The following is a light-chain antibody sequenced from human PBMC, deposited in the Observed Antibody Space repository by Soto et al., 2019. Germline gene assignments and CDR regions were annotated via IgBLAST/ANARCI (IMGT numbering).Light chain of an antibody. CDR2: EDN. Sequence: QSVLTQPPSVSAAPGQKVTISCSGSSPNIGSNYVSWYQQLPGTAPKLLIYEDNKRPSGIPDRFSGSKSGTSASLSITGLQTGDEADYFCGAWDTSLSSGMFGGGTKLTVL. J-gene: IGLJ3*02. CDR1: SPNIGSNY. CDR3: GAWDTSLSSGM. V-gene: IGLV1-51*01.